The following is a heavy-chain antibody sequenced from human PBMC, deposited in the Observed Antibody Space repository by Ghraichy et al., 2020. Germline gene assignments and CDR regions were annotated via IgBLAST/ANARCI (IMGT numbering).Heavy chain of an antibody. Sequence: SETLSLTCTVSGGSISTSRHYWGWIRQPPGKGLEWIGTIYYSGSTYYNPSLKSRVTISVDTAKNQFSLKLSAVTAADTAVYYCARHDYCSGGGCLLSYYSYVMDVWGQVTTVTVSS. CDR1: GGSISTSRHY. CDR2: IYYSGST. CDR3: ARHDYCSGGGCLLSYYSYVMDV. D-gene: IGHD2-15*01. V-gene: IGHV4-39*01. J-gene: IGHJ6*02.